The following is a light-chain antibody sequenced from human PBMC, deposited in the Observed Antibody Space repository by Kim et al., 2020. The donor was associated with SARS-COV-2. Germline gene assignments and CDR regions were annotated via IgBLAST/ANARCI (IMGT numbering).Light chain of an antibody. CDR1: SLRSLY. CDR3: NSRDSSGNHVV. Sequence: LRQTCRITCQGPSLRSLYASSSQQKPGQAPVLVIYGKHNPPSGIPDRFSGSSSGNTASLTITGAQAEDEADYYCNSRDSSGNHVVFGGGTQLTVL. J-gene: IGLJ2*01. CDR2: GKH. V-gene: IGLV3-19*01.